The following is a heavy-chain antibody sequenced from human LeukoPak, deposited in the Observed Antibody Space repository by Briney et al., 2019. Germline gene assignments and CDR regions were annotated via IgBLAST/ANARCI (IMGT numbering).Heavy chain of an antibody. D-gene: IGHD1-26*01. J-gene: IGHJ4*02. Sequence: GGSLRLSCAASGFTVSSNYMSWVRQAPGKGLEWVSVIYSGGSTYYADSVKGRFTISRDNSKNTLYLQMNSLRAEDTAVCYCARDLSNSGSLHPFDYWGQGTLVTVSS. CDR1: GFTVSSNY. CDR3: ARDLSNSGSLHPFDY. CDR2: IYSGGST. V-gene: IGHV3-66*02.